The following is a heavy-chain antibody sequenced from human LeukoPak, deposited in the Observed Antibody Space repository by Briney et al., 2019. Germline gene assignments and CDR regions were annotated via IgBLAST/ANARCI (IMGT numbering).Heavy chain of an antibody. D-gene: IGHD4-23*01. CDR1: GFTFSSYS. CDR2: ISSSSSAM. J-gene: IGHJ4*02. Sequence: GGSLRLSCAASGFTFSSYSMDWVRQAQGKGLEWVSYISSSSSAMYYTDSVKGRFTISRDNAKNSLYLRMNSLRAEDTAVYYCARQGVTYDYWGQGTLVTVSS. CDR3: ARQGVTYDY. V-gene: IGHV3-48*01.